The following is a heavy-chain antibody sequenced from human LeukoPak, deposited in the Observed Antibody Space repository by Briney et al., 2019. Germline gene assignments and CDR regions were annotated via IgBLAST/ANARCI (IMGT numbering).Heavy chain of an antibody. V-gene: IGHV3-21*01. CDR1: GFTFSTYS. CDR2: INSNSNHI. Sequence: PGGSLRLSCTASGFTFSTYSMNWFRQAPGKGLEWVSSINSNSNHIYYAGSVMGRFTLSRDNAKNSVFLQMNSLRVEDTAVYYCTGESGARRMAVADYWGQGTLVTVSS. D-gene: IGHD6-19*01. CDR3: TGESGARRMAVADY. J-gene: IGHJ4*02.